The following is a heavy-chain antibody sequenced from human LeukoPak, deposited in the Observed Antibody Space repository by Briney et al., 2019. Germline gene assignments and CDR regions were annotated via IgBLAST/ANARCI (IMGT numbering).Heavy chain of an antibody. J-gene: IGHJ4*02. D-gene: IGHD6-19*01. CDR1: GFTFSDYY. CDR2: ISSSSSYI. Sequence: GGSLRLSCAASGFTFSDYYMTWIRQAPGKGLEWVSSISSSSSYIYYADSVKGRFTISRDNAKNSLYLQMNSLRAEDTAVYYCASYSSGWYGYWGQGTLVTVSS. CDR3: ASYSSGWYGY. V-gene: IGHV3-11*06.